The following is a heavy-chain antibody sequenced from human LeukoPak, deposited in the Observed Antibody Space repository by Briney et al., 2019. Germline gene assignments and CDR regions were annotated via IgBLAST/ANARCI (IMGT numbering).Heavy chain of an antibody. J-gene: IGHJ4*02. CDR3: ARGSRTIELGDDY. D-gene: IGHD5-24*01. CDR1: GFTFSDSY. CDR2: ISSSSDT. V-gene: IGHV3-11*06. Sequence: GGSLRLSCAASGFTFSDSYMSWIRQAPGKGLEWVSYISSSSDTNYADSVKGRFTISRDNARNSLYLQMNSLRAEDTAVYYCARGSRTIELGDDYWGQGTLVTVSS.